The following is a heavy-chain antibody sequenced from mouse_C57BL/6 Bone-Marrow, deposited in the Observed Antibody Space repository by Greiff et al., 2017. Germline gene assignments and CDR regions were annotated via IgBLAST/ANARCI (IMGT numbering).Heavy chain of an antibody. D-gene: IGHD1-1*01. Sequence: DVQLQQSGPELVKPGASVKISCKASGYSFTGYYMNWVKQSPEKSLEWIGEINPSTGGTTYNQKFKAKATLTVDKSSSTAYMQLKSLTSEDSAVYYCAIFYYGSRGWYFDVWGTGTTVTVSS. J-gene: IGHJ1*03. CDR1: GYSFTGYY. V-gene: IGHV1-42*01. CDR3: AIFYYGSRGWYFDV. CDR2: INPSTGGT.